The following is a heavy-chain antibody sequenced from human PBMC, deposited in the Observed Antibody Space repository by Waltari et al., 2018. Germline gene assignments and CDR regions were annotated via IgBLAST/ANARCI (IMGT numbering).Heavy chain of an antibody. CDR2: IYPGDSDT. CDR3: ARRVFPRGGDYVADWFDP. V-gene: IGHV5-51*01. D-gene: IGHD4-17*01. CDR1: GYSFTSYW. J-gene: IGHJ5*02. Sequence: EVQLVQSGAEVKKPGESLKISCQGSGYSFTSYWIGWVRPVPGKGLEWMGIIYPGDSDTRYSPSFQGQVTISADKSISTAYLQWSSLKASDTAMYYCARRVFPRGGDYVADWFDPWGQGTLVTVSS.